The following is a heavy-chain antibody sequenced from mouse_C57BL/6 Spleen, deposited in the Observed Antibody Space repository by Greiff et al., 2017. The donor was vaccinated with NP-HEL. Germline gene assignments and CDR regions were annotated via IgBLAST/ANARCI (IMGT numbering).Heavy chain of an antibody. CDR2: IYPGDGVT. CDR3: ARSLYYGSSLYFDY. CDR1: GYAFSSSW. V-gene: IGHV1-82*01. J-gene: IGHJ2*01. Sequence: QVQLQQSGPELVKPGASVKISCKASGYAFSSSWMNWVKQRPGKGLEWIGRIYPGDGVTNYNGKFKGKATLTADKSSSTAYMQLSSLTSEDSAVYFCARSLYYGSSLYFDYWGQGTTLTVSS. D-gene: IGHD1-1*01.